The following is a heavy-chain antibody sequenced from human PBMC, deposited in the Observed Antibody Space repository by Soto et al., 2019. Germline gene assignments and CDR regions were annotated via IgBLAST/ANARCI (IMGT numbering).Heavy chain of an antibody. J-gene: IGHJ4*02. V-gene: IGHV3-23*01. CDR2: ISGSGGST. D-gene: IGHD3-10*01. Sequence: LSLTCAASGFTFSSYAMSWVRQAPGKGLEWVSAISGSGGSTYYADSVKGRFTISRDNSKNTLYLQMNSLRAEDTAVYYCAKDGRMTMVRGVIIKSHYWGQGTLVTVSS. CDR3: AKDGRMTMVRGVIIKSHY. CDR1: GFTFSSYA.